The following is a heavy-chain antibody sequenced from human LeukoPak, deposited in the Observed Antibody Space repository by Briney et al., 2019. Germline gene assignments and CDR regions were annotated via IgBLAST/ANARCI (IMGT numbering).Heavy chain of an antibody. CDR2: IYYSGST. J-gene: IGHJ5*01. Sequence: PSETLSLTCTVSGGSISSYYWTWIRQPPGKALEWIGYIYYSGSTNYNPSLKSRATISVDRSKTQFFLKLRSVAAADTAVYYCARLSNYDILTGNSWFDSWGQGTLVTVSP. CDR1: GGSISSYY. CDR3: ARLSNYDILTGNSWFDS. D-gene: IGHD3-9*01. V-gene: IGHV4-59*08.